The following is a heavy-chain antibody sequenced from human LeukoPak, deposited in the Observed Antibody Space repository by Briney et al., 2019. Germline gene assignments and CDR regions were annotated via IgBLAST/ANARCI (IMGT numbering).Heavy chain of an antibody. CDR1: GFTFSSYW. Sequence: GGSLRLSCAASGFTFSSYWMSWVRQAPGKGLEWVSSISSSSSYIYYADSVKGRFTISRDNAKNSLYLQMNSLRAEDTAVYYCAPNKIITISDYWGQGTLVTVSS. V-gene: IGHV3-21*01. D-gene: IGHD3-10*01. CDR2: ISSSSSYI. J-gene: IGHJ4*02. CDR3: APNKIITISDY.